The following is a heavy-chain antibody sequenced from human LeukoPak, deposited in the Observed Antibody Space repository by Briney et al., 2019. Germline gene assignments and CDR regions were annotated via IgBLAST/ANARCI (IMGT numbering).Heavy chain of an antibody. CDR3: ARGAGNYDILTGYYSGYAFDI. J-gene: IGHJ3*02. V-gene: IGHV5-51*01. CDR1: GYSFTSYW. Sequence: GESLKISCKGSGYSFTSYWIGWLRQMPGKDLEWMVVIFPGNSDTRYSPSFQGQVTISADKSISTAYLQWSSLKASDTAMYYCARGAGNYDILTGYYSGYAFDIWGQGTIVTVSS. D-gene: IGHD3-9*01. CDR2: IFPGNSDT.